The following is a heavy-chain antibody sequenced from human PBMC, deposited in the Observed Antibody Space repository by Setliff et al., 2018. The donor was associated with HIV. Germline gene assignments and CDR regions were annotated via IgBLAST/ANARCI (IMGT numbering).Heavy chain of an antibody. CDR2: ISYIGNT. J-gene: IGHJ4*02. CDR3: ARELLRSWDGSENSYKPYYFDY. CDR1: GGSITSSQSH. V-gene: IGHV4-39*07. D-gene: IGHD3-10*01. Sequence: SETLSLTCAVSGGSITSSQSHWGWIRQPPGKGLEWIATISYIGNTYYNPSLKSRVTISVDTSKNQFSLRLSSVTAADTAVYYCARELLRSWDGSENSYKPYYFDYWGQGTLVTVSS.